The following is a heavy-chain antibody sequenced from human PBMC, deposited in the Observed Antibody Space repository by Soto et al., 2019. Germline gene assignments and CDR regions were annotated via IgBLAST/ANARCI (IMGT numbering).Heavy chain of an antibody. CDR3: ARGSSIAGLDYGMDV. Sequence: QVQLQESGPGLVKPSQTLSLTCTVSGGSISSGGYYWTWIRQHQGKGLEGIGYNYYSGINYYNPSLKSRVPISLDTSKNQFSLKLSSVTAADTAVYYCARGSSIAGLDYGMDVWGQGTTVTVSS. D-gene: IGHD6-6*01. J-gene: IGHJ6*02. CDR1: GGSISSGGYY. V-gene: IGHV4-31*03. CDR2: NYYSGIN.